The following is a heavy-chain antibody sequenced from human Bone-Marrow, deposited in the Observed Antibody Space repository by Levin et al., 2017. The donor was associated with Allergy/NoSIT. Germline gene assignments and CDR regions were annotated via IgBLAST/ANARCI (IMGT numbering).Heavy chain of an antibody. D-gene: IGHD2-15*01. Sequence: LSLTCAASEFTFSDYVMNWVRQAPGKGLEWVSVIGGSDGTTYYADSVKGRFTISRDNSKNTLYLQMNSLRADDTAVYFCARTPGALVVTPYFDSWVQGTLVSVSS. J-gene: IGHJ4*02. CDR3: ARTPGALVVTPYFDS. V-gene: IGHV3-23*01. CDR2: IGGSDGTT. CDR1: EFTFSDYV.